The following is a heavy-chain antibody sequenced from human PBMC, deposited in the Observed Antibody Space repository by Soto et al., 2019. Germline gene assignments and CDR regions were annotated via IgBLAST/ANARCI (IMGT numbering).Heavy chain of an antibody. CDR3: AKAANLVTHWFDP. D-gene: IGHD3-9*01. CDR1: GFTFDDFA. CDR2: INWNSGSL. V-gene: IGHV3-9*01. Sequence: EVQLVESGGGLVQPGRSLRLSCAVSGFTFDDFAVHWVRQAPGKGLEWVSGINWNSGSLAYADSVKGRFTISRDNAKNSLYLPLNSLRAEDTAFDDCAKAANLVTHWFDPWGQGTLVTVSS. J-gene: IGHJ5*02.